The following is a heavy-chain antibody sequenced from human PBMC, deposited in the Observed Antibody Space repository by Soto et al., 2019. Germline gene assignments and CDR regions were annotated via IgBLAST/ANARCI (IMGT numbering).Heavy chain of an antibody. CDR1: GFSFKNAW. V-gene: IGHV3-15*07. CDR3: TGLWFGEIYNH. Sequence: EVELVESGGGLVKPGGSLTLSCAASGFSFKNAWMNWVRQAPGKGLEWVGRIKNKNDGGTTDYAAFVKGRFTISRDASENTLYLHMNGLKTEDTGVYFCTGLWFGEIYNHWGQGSLVTVSS. CDR2: IKNKNDGGTT. J-gene: IGHJ4*01. D-gene: IGHD3-10*01.